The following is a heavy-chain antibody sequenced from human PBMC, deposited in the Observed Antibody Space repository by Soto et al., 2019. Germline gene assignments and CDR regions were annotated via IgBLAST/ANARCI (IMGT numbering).Heavy chain of an antibody. D-gene: IGHD2-8*01. CDR2: ISGSGGST. V-gene: IGHV3-23*01. J-gene: IGHJ4*02. CDR1: GFIFSSYA. CDR3: AKDHEKGGVCYDY. Sequence: EVQLLESGGGLVQPGGSLRLSCAASGFIFSSYAMSWVRQAPGKGLEWVSAISGSGGSTYYADSVKGRFTISRDNSKNTLYLQMNSLRAEDTAVYYCAKDHEKGGVCYDYWGQGTLVTVSS.